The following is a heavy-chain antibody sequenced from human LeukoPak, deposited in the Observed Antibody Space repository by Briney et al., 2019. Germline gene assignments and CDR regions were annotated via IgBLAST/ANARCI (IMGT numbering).Heavy chain of an antibody. CDR3: ARESLDIVATEHWGNWFDP. V-gene: IGHV3-74*01. CDR1: GFTFSSYW. J-gene: IGHJ5*02. D-gene: IGHD5-12*01. CDR2: INSDGSST. Sequence: GGSLRLSCAASGFTFSSYWMHWVRQAPGKGLVWVSRINSDGSSTSYADSVKGRFTISRDNAKNTLYLQMNSLRAEDTAVYYCARESLDIVATEHWGNWFDPWGRGTLVTVSS.